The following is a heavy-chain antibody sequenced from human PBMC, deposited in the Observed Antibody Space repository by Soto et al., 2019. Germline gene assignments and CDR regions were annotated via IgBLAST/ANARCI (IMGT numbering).Heavy chain of an antibody. V-gene: IGHV1-69*02. Sequence: QVQLVQSGAEVKKPGSSVKVSCKASGGTFSSYTISWVRQAPGQGLEWMGRIIPILGIANYAQKFQGRVTITADKSTSTAYMELSSLRSEDTAVYYCARGEESLVGEEDFDYWCQGTLVTVSS. D-gene: IGHD1-26*01. CDR2: IIPILGIA. CDR1: GGTFSSYT. CDR3: ARGEESLVGEEDFDY. J-gene: IGHJ4*02.